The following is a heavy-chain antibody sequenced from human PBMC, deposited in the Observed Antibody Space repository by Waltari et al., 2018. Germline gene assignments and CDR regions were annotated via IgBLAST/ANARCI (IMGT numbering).Heavy chain of an antibody. CDR3: STTLSYHDLWTPYKYYHNYYGADV. V-gene: IGHV3-15*07. CDR1: GFTFTNAW. J-gene: IGHJ6*02. Sequence: EAQLVESGGGLVKPGGSVRLSCAASGFTFTNAWMNWVRRAPGKGLEWVGRIRPRKDGGTTDYAVPVTGRFSISRHDSESTLYLQMDRLKIEDTAVYYCSTTLSYHDLWTPYKYYHNYYGADVWGQGTTVTVAS. CDR2: IRPRKDGGTT. D-gene: IGHD3-3*01.